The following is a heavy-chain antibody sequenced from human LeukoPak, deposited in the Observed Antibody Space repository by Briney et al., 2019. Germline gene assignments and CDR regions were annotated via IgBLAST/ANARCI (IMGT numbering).Heavy chain of an antibody. CDR1: GGSISSSSYY. Sequence: PSETLSLTCTVSGGSISSSSYYWGWIRQPPGKGLEWIGSIYYSGSTYYNPSLKSRVTISVDTSKNQFSLKLSSVTAADTAVYYCARDGIQLWLYWFDPWGQGTLVTVSS. J-gene: IGHJ5*02. D-gene: IGHD5-18*01. CDR2: IYYSGST. V-gene: IGHV4-39*02. CDR3: ARDGIQLWLYWFDP.